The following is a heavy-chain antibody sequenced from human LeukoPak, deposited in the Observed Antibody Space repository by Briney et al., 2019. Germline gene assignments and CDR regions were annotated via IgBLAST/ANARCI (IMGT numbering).Heavy chain of an antibody. CDR3: AKSHYYDSSGYPDAFDI. D-gene: IGHD3-22*01. CDR2: ISGSGGST. V-gene: IGHV3-23*01. CDR1: GFTFSSYA. Sequence: GGSLRLSCAASGFTFSSYAMSWVRQAPGKGLEWVSAISGSGGSTYYADSVKGRFTISRDNSKNTLYLQMNSLRAEETAVYYCAKSHYYDSSGYPDAFDIWGQGTMVTVSS. J-gene: IGHJ3*02.